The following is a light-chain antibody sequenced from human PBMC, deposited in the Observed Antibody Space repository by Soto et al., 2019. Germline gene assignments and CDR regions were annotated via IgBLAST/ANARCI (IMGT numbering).Light chain of an antibody. CDR3: QQYGNAPWT. Sequence: EIVLTQSPGTLSLSPGEGATLSCRASENVYINSLAWYQQKPGQPPRLLIYGAATRASAVPDRFSGSGSGADFTLTITGLEPEDFAVYYCQQYGNAPWTFGQGTKVEIK. J-gene: IGKJ1*01. CDR2: GAA. V-gene: IGKV3-20*01. CDR1: ENVYINS.